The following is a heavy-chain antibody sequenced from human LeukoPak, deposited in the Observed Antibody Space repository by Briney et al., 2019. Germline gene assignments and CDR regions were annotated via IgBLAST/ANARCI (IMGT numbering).Heavy chain of an antibody. CDR2: ISGNNDNP. V-gene: IGHV1-18*01. D-gene: IGHD2/OR15-2a*01. J-gene: IGHJ4*02. CDR1: GYTFSNFG. CDR3: ARVRDSTLYLPYYFDY. Sequence: AASVKVSCKTSGYTFSNFGINWVRQAPGQGLEWMGWISGNNDNPNYGQKFQGRFTVTTDSSTSTAYMELRNLRFDDTAVYYCARVRDSTLYLPYYFDYWGQGTLVTVSS.